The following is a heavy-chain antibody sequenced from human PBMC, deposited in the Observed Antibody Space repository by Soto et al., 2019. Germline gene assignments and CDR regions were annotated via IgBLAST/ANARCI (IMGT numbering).Heavy chain of an antibody. V-gene: IGHV1-8*01. D-gene: IGHD3-3*01. Sequence: ASVKVSCKASGYTFTSYDINWVRQATGQGLEWMGWMNPNSGNTGYAQKFQGRVTMTRNTSISTAYMELSSLRSEDTAVYYCARSNYDFWSGTRARGRYYMDVWGKGTTVTVSS. CDR2: MNPNSGNT. CDR3: ARSNYDFWSGTRARGRYYMDV. J-gene: IGHJ6*03. CDR1: GYTFTSYD.